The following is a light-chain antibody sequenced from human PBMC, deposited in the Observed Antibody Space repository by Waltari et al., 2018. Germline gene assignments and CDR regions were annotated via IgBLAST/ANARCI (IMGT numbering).Light chain of an antibody. CDR1: ESVHSY. V-gene: IGKV3-11*01. CDR3: QQRYKWPPIT. J-gene: IGKJ5*01. Sequence: EVVLTQSPATLSLSPGERATLSCRASESVHSYLVWYQQQPGQAPRHLIYDASSRATGIPARFSGSGSVTDFTLTISNLEPEDFAVYYCQQRYKWPPITFGQGTRLEIK. CDR2: DAS.